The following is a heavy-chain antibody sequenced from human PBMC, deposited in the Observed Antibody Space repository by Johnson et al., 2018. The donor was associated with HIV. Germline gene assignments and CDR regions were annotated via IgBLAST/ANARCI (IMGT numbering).Heavy chain of an antibody. CDR3: AREIIAAADDI. J-gene: IGHJ3*02. CDR2: IKQDGSEK. Sequence: EVQLVESGGGLVQPGGSLRLSCAASGFTVSSYWMSWVRQAPGKGLEWVANIKQDGSEKYYVDSVKGRFTISRDNAKNSLYLQMNSLRAEDTAVYYCAREIIAAADDIWGQGTMVTVSS. CDR1: GFTVSSYW. V-gene: IGHV3-7*01. D-gene: IGHD6-13*01.